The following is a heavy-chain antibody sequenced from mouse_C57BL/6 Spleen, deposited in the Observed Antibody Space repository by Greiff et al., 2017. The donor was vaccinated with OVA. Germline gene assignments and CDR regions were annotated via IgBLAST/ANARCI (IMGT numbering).Heavy chain of an antibody. CDR1: GYTFTDYE. CDR2: IAPETGGT. J-gene: IGHJ3*01. V-gene: IGHV1-15*01. D-gene: IGHD4-1*02. CDR3: TRPQRGRSWFAY. Sequence: QVQLQQSGAELVRPGASVTLSCKASGYTFTDYEMHWVKQTPVHGLEWIGAIAPETGGTAYNQKFKGKATLTADKSSSTAYMELRRLTSEDSAVYYCTRPQRGRSWFAYWGQGTLVTVSA.